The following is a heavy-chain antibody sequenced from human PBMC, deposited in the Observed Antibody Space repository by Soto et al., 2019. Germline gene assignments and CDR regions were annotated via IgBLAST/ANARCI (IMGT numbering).Heavy chain of an antibody. CDR2: ISSSGSTI. CDR3: AREGYNWNYVQLDY. CDR1: GFTFSDYY. J-gene: IGHJ4*02. Sequence: VGSLRLSCAASGFTFSDYYMSWIRQAPGKGLEWVSYISSSGSTIYYADSVKGRFTISRDNAKNSLYLQMNSLRAEDTAVYYCAREGYNWNYVQLDYWGQGTLVTVSS. V-gene: IGHV3-11*01. D-gene: IGHD1-7*01.